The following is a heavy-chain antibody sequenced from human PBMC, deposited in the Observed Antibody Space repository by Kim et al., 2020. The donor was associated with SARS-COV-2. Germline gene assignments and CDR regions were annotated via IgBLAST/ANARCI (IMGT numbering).Heavy chain of an antibody. CDR2: LDPLTGDT. V-gene: IGHV1-2*06. J-gene: IGHJ4*02. CDR3: TNDLRGDPSYYLDY. D-gene: IGHD3-16*01. Sequence: ASVKVSCKASGFSFTGHYIHWVRQAPGQGLEWLGRLDPLTGDTKPAQRFQGRVTMTRDMYTTTAYLALASLTSDDTAVYFCTNDLRGDPSYYLDYRGQG. CDR1: GFSFTGHY.